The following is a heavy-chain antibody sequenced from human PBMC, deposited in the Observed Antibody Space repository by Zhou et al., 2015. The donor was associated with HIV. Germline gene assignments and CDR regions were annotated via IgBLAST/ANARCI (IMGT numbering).Heavy chain of an antibody. D-gene: IGHD3-22*01. CDR1: GGTFSSYA. CDR2: IIPIFGTA. J-gene: IGHJ5*02. CDR3: ARSPGSSGYFSSWFDP. Sequence: QVQLVQSGAEVKKPGSSVKVSCKASGGTFSSYAISWVRQAPGQGLEWMGGIIPIFGTANYAQKFQGRVTITADESTSTAYMELSSLRSEDTAVYYCARSPGSSGYFSSWFDPVGPGNPGPPSPQ. V-gene: IGHV1-69*12.